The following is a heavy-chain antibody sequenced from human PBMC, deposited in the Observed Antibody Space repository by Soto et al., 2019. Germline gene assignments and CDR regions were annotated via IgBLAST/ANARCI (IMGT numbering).Heavy chain of an antibody. V-gene: IGHV1-46*03. CDR1: GNTFSNYY. J-gene: IGHJ4*02. CDR2: INPSGGHT. Sequence: ASVKVSCKASGNTFSNYYIHWVRQATEQGLEWMGTINPSGGHTTYAQKFLGRVTMTRDTSTSTLYMEVTRLRSEDTAVYYCARGGHVVVVTAAFDYWGQGTLVTVSS. CDR3: ARGGHVVVVTAAFDY. D-gene: IGHD2-21*02.